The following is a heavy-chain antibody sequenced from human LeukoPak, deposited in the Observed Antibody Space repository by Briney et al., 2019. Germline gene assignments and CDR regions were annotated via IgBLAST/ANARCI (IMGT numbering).Heavy chain of an antibody. CDR1: GGSISSYY. J-gene: IGHJ5*02. CDR2: IYYSGST. Sequence: SETLSLTCTVSGGSISSYYWNWIRQPPGKGLEWIGYIYYSGSTNYNPSLKSRVTISVDTSKNQFSLKLSSVTAADTAVYYCARHESRLGRYCSSTSCYVWFDPWGQGTLVTVSS. V-gene: IGHV4-59*08. CDR3: ARHESRLGRYCSSTSCYVWFDP. D-gene: IGHD2-2*01.